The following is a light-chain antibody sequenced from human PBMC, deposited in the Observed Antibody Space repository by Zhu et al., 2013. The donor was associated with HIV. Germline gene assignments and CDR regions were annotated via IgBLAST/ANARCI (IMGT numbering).Light chain of an antibody. CDR1: QTITNS. Sequence: DIQMTQSPSSLSASVGDRVTITCRASQTITNSLNWYQQSPGKAPKVLIYAASSLRSGVPSRFSGSGSGTDFTLTISSLQPEDFATYYCQQYNRYWTFGQGTKVEIK. J-gene: IGKJ1*01. V-gene: IGKV1-39*01. CDR3: QQYNRYWT. CDR2: AAS.